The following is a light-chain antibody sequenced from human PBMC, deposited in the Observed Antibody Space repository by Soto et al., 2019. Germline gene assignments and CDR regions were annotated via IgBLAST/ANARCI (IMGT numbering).Light chain of an antibody. CDR2: AAS. V-gene: IGKV1-12*01. CDR3: QQYYSYPPIT. CDR1: QGISSW. J-gene: IGKJ5*01. Sequence: DIQITHSPSSLSASVVYRVTITCRASQGISSWLAWYQQKPGKAPKLLIYAASTLQSGVPSRFSGSGSGTDFTLTISCLQSEDFATYYCQQYYSYPPITFGQGTRLEIK.